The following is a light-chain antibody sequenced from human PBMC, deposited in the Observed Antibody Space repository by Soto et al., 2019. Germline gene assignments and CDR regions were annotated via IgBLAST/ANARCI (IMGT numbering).Light chain of an antibody. V-gene: IGLV2-14*01. CDR1: SSDVGAYNY. Sequence: QSVLTQPASVSGSPGQSITISCTGSSSDVGAYNYVSWYQHQPGKAPTVMIDEVTNRPSGVSKRFSCSKSCNTASLTISARLADDEDDYYCISSTAGDTWVFGGGTKLTVL. CDR2: EVT. J-gene: IGLJ3*02. CDR3: ISSTAGDTWV.